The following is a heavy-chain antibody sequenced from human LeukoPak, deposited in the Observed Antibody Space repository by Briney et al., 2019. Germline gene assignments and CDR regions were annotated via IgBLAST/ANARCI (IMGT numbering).Heavy chain of an antibody. V-gene: IGHV4-39*01. D-gene: IGHD6-6*01. CDR2: IYYSGST. Sequence: SEILSLTCTVSGGSISSSSYYWGWIRQPPGKGLEWIGSIYYSGSTYYNPSLKSRVTISVDTSKNQFSLKLSSVTAADTAVYYCARRAAARPRYFDLWGRGTLVTVSS. J-gene: IGHJ2*01. CDR3: ARRAAARPRYFDL. CDR1: GGSISSSSYY.